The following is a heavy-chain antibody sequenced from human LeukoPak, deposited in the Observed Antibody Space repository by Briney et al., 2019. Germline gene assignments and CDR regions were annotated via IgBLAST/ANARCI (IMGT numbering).Heavy chain of an antibody. CDR1: GGSFSGYY. CDR3: ARVPYWSD. CDR2: INHSGST. V-gene: IGHV4-34*01. J-gene: IGHJ4*02. Sequence: SETLSLTCAVYGGSFSGYYWSWIRQPPGKGLEWIGEINHSGSTNYNPSLKSRVTISVDTSKNQFSLKLSSVTAADTAVYYCARVPYWSDWGQGTLVTVSS. D-gene: IGHD1-1*01.